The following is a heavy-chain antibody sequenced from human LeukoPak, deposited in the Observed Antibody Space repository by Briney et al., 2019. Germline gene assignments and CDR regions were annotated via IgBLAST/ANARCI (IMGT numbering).Heavy chain of an antibody. J-gene: IGHJ3*02. CDR2: IYHSGST. V-gene: IGHV4-38-2*01. CDR3: ARYMVRGVIYPLNDAFDI. Sequence: SETLSLTCAVSGYSISSGYYWGWTRQPPGKGLEWIGSIYHSGSTYYNPSLKSRVTISVDTSKNQFSLKLSSVTAADTAVYYCARYMVRGVIYPLNDAFDIWGQGTMVTVSS. D-gene: IGHD3-10*01. CDR1: GYSISSGYY.